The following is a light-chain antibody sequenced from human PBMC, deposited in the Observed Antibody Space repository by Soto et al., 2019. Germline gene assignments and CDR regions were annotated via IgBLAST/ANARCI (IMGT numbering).Light chain of an antibody. CDR3: LLSYNGPYV. CDR2: DTT. J-gene: IGLJ1*01. CDR1: TGAVTNVHY. V-gene: IGLV7-46*01. Sequence: AVVTQEPSLTVSPGGTVTLTCGSSTGAVTNVHYPYWFQQKPGQAPRTLIYDTTNRHSWTPARFSGSLLGGKAALTLSGAQPEDEAEYYCLLSYNGPYVFGTGTKVTVL.